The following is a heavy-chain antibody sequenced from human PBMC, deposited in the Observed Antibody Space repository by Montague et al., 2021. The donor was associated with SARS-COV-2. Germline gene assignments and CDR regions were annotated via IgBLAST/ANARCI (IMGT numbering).Heavy chain of an antibody. CDR2: IHYSGST. J-gene: IGHJ6*02. D-gene: IGHD5/OR15-5a*01. CDR1: GGSLASYY. CDR3: AREPVYRFGPFMDV. Sequence: SETRSLTCSVSGGSLASYYWTWVRQPPGKGLEWIAQIHYSGSTNYNPSLKSRVTISLDTSNNLFSLAVRSVTAADTAIYYCAREPVYRFGPFMDVWGQGTTVSVSS. V-gene: IGHV4-59*13.